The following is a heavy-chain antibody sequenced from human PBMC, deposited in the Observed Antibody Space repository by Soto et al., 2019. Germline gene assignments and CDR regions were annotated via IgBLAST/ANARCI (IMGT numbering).Heavy chain of an antibody. J-gene: IGHJ4*02. CDR2: IIPIFGTA. CDR1: GGTFSSYA. CDR3: ASDTYYYPSSGGQIGTFDI. Sequence: SVKVSCKASGGTFSSYAISWVRQAPGQGLEWMGGIIPIFGTANYAQKFQGRVTITADESTSTAYMELSSLRSEDTAVYYCASDTYYYPSSGGQIGTFDIWGQGTLVTVSS. D-gene: IGHD3-22*01. V-gene: IGHV1-69*13.